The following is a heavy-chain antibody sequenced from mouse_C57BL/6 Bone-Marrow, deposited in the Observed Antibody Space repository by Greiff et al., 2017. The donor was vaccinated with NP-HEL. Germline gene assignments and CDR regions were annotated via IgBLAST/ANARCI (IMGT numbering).Heavy chain of an antibody. Sequence: QVQLQQPGAELVKPGASVKVSCKASGYTFTSYWMHWVKQRPGQDLEWIGRIHPSDSDTNYNQKFKGKATLTVDKSSSKAYMQLRSLTSEDSAVYYCAASLWYHFDYWGQGTTLTVSS. V-gene: IGHV1-74*01. CDR1: GYTFTSYW. CDR3: AASLWYHFDY. J-gene: IGHJ2*01. D-gene: IGHD2-1*01. CDR2: IHPSDSDT.